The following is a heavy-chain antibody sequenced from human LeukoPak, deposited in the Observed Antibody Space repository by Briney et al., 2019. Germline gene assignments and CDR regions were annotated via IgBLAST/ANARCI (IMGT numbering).Heavy chain of an antibody. CDR1: GGSTTDYF. Sequence: SETLSLTCTVSGGSTTDYFWSWIRQPAGKGLEWIGYIYYSGSTNYNPSLKSRVTISVDTSKNQFSLKLSSVTAADTAVYYCARWANLETGFDYWGQGTLVTVSS. D-gene: IGHD1-14*01. V-gene: IGHV4-59*08. CDR3: ARWANLETGFDY. J-gene: IGHJ4*02. CDR2: IYYSGST.